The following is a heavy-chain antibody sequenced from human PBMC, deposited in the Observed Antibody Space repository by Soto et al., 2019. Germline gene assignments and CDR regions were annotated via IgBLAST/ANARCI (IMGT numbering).Heavy chain of an antibody. J-gene: IGHJ3*01. D-gene: IGHD2-21*02. CDR3: ATVVGARCAGDCKGAFDL. CDR2: FDPEDGET. CDR1: GYTHTELS. Sequence: ALVKVSCKVFGYTHTELSMHCVRQAHGKGLEWMGGFDPEDGETIYAQKFQGRVTMTEDTSTDTAYMELSSLRSEDTAVYYCATVVGARCAGDCKGAFDLWGQRTMVTVSS. V-gene: IGHV1-24*01.